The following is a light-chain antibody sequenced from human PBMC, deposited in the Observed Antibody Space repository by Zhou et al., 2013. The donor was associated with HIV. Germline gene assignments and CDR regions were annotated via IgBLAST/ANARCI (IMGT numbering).Light chain of an antibody. V-gene: IGKV1-5*03. J-gene: IGKJ1*01. CDR3: QQYNSYSPK. CDR2: KAS. CDR1: QSISSW. Sequence: IQMTQSPSTLSASVGDRVTITCRASQSISSWLAWYQQKPGKAPKLLIYKASSLESGVPSRFSGSGSGTEFTLTISSLQPDDYATYYCQQYNSYSPKFGQGTKVEIK.